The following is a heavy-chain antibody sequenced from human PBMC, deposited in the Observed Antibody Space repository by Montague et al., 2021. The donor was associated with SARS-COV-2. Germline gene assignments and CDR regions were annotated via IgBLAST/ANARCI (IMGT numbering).Heavy chain of an antibody. CDR3: ARYRTDWFQLDF. J-gene: IGHJ4*02. CDR2: IDNSGGRT. CDR1: GFTFTSYA. V-gene: IGHV3-23*01. Sequence: SLRLSCAASGFTFTSYAMGWVRQAPGKGLEWVLGIDNSGGRTHYADSVKGRFTISRDNSKNTLCLQMNSLRAEDTAIYYCARYRTDWFQLDFWGQGTLVTVSS. D-gene: IGHD3-9*01.